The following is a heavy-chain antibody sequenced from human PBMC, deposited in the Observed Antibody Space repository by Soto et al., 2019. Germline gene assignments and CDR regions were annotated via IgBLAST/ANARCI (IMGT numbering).Heavy chain of an antibody. D-gene: IGHD3-10*01. CDR3: ARDLPTYYYGSGPNDGY. J-gene: IGHJ4*02. Sequence: QVQLVHSGAEVKKPGASVKVSCKASGYTFTSYVLSWVRQAPGQGLEWMGWISAYNGNTNYAQKLQGRVTMTTDTSTITDYMEQRSLRYDDTAVYYWARDLPTYYYGSGPNDGYGGQGTLVTVSS. CDR1: GYTFTSYV. CDR2: ISAYNGNT. V-gene: IGHV1-18*01.